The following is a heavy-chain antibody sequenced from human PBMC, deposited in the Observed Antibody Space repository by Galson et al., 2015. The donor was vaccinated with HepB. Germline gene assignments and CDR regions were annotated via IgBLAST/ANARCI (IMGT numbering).Heavy chain of an antibody. Sequence: SLRLSCAASGFTFRNYGMHWGRQAPGKGPEWVAVIWYDGSNKEYADSVKGRFTISRDNSKKSLYLQMNSLRAEDTAVYYCAREKKIAALATLNYRRPVTLVTATS. V-gene: IGHV3-33*01. CDR3: AREKKIAALATLNY. D-gene: IGHD6-13*01. CDR1: GFTFRNYG. J-gene: IGHJ4*02. CDR2: IWYDGSNK.